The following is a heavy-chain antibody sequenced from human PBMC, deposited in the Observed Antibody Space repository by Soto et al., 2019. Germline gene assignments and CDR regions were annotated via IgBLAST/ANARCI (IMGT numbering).Heavy chain of an antibody. CDR1: GFTFSSCA. Sequence: GGSLRLSCAASGFTFSSCAMGWVRQAPGKGLEWVSDISSGRSYTSYAASVKDRFTISRDDSKTIAYLQMNSLKTEDTAVYFCTRKALMIASLFFDYWGQGAQVTVSS. J-gene: IGHJ4*02. V-gene: IGHV3-23*01. CDR3: TRKALMIASLFFDY. D-gene: IGHD2-21*01. CDR2: ISSGRSYT.